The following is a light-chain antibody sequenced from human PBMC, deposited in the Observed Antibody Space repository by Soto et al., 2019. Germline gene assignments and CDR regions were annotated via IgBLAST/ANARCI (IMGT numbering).Light chain of an antibody. V-gene: IGLV1-44*01. J-gene: IGLJ2*01. CDR2: ISN. CDR3: AAWDDSLNGHVV. Sequence: QSVLAQPPSVSGTRGQRVTISCSGSSSNIGSNTVNWYQHLPGTAPKLLIYISNQRPSGVPDRFSGSKSGTSASLAISGLQSEDEADYYCAAWDDSLNGHVVFGGGTKVTVL. CDR1: SSNIGSNT.